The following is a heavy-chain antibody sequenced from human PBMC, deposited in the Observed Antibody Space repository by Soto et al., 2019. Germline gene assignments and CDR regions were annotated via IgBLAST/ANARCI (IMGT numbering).Heavy chain of an antibody. CDR1: GGSISTGGYY. V-gene: IGHV4-31*03. J-gene: IGHJ3*02. D-gene: IGHD3-3*01. CDR2: IYYSGST. Sequence: ALSLTCTVSGGSISTGGYYWSWILQHPGKGLEWIGYIYYSGSTYYNPSLKSRVTISVDTSRNQFSLKLSSVTAADTAVYYCARGGRFLEWLSYAFDIWGQGTMVTVSS. CDR3: ARGGRFLEWLSYAFDI.